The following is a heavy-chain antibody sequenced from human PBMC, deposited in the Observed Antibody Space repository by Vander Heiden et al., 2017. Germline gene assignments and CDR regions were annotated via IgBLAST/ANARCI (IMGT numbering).Heavy chain of an antibody. CDR3: AKDHCSGSYSDY. Sequence: SWVRQAPGKGLEWVSAISGSGGSTYYADSVKGRFTISRDNSKNTRYLQMKSLSADDTAVYYCAKDHCSGSYSDYWGQGTLVTVSS. CDR2: ISGSGGST. V-gene: IGHV3-23*01. D-gene: IGHD3-10*02. J-gene: IGHJ4*02.